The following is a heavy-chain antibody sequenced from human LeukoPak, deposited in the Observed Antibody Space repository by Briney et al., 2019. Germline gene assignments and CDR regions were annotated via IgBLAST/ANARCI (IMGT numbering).Heavy chain of an antibody. D-gene: IGHD6-19*01. V-gene: IGHV3-20*04. Sequence: PGGSLRVSCAASGFNFDEYGMTWVRQAPGKGLEWVSGINWNGGSRGYADSVKGRFTISRDNAKKFLYLQMNSLRAEDTALYYCAVIGIAVAGSFDYWGQGTLVTVSS. CDR3: AVIGIAVAGSFDY. CDR2: INWNGGSR. CDR1: GFNFDEYG. J-gene: IGHJ4*02.